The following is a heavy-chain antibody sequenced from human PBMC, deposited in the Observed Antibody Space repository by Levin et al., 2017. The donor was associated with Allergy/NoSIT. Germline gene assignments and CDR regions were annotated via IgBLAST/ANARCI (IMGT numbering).Heavy chain of an antibody. Sequence: PSETLSLTCTVSGGSISGSSYYWAWIRQPPGKGLEWIGSVYHSGTTYYSPSLRSRLTMSVDTSKNQFSLKLSSLTAADTAVYYCASHLYYVSWGQGTLVTVSS. CDR2: VYHSGTT. V-gene: IGHV4-39*01. J-gene: IGHJ5*02. CDR1: GGSISGSSYY. D-gene: IGHD3-16*01. CDR3: ASHLYYVS.